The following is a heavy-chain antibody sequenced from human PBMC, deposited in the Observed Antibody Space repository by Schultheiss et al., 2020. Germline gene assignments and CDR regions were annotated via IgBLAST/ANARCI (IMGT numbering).Heavy chain of an antibody. CDR3: AKEGTPHYYGSESPTSPDY. CDR2: ISASGTTT. J-gene: IGHJ4*02. D-gene: IGHD3-10*01. Sequence: GGSLRLSCAASGFIFSSYAMSWVRQAPGKGLEWVSSISASGTTTYHAASVEGRFTVSRDNSKNTLSLEMSSLRAEDKAIYYCAKEGTPHYYGSESPTSPDYWGQGTLVTVSS. CDR1: GFIFSSYA. V-gene: IGHV3-23*01.